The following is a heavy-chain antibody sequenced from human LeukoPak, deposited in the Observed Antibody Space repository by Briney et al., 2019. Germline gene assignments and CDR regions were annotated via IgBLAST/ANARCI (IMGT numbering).Heavy chain of an antibody. CDR3: ARDFNWNPGWFDP. CDR2: IYYSGST. V-gene: IGHV4-59*11. D-gene: IGHD1-20*01. CDR1: GGSISSHY. Sequence: SETLCLTCTDSGGSISSHYWSWIRQPPGKGVERIGHIYYSGSTNYNPSLKSRVTISVDTSKNQFSLKLSSVTAADTAVYYCARDFNWNPGWFDPWGQGTLVTVSS. J-gene: IGHJ5*02.